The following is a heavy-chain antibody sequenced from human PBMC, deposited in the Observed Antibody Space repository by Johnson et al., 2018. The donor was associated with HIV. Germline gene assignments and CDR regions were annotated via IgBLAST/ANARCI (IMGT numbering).Heavy chain of an antibody. CDR2: IGSADDT. CDR3: TRERRGGAFDI. D-gene: IGHD3-10*01. J-gene: IGHJ3*02. CDR1: GFNFSTYD. Sequence: VQLVESGGGLVQPGGSLRLSCSTSGFNFSTYDMHWVRQPTGKGLEWVSAIGSADDTYYPGSVKGRFTISRENAKKSLYLQMNSLGAGDTAVYYCTRERRGGAFDIWGQGTMVTVSS. V-gene: IGHV3-13*01.